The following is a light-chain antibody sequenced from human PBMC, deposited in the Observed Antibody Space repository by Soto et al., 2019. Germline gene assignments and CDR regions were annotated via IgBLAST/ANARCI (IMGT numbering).Light chain of an antibody. CDR3: QTWVTGPPWV. CDR2: LNSDGSH. J-gene: IGLJ3*02. CDR1: SGHSTYA. V-gene: IGLV4-69*01. Sequence: QLVLTQSPSASASLGASVKLTCTLSSGHSTYAIAWHQQQPEKGPRYLMKLNSDGSHSKGDGIPDRFSGSSSGAERYLRISSLQSEDEADYYCQTWVTGPPWVFGGETKLTVL.